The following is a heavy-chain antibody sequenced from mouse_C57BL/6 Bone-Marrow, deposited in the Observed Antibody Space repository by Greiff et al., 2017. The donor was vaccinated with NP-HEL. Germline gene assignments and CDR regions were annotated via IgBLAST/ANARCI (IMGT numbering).Heavy chain of an antibody. J-gene: IGHJ2*01. Sequence: EVMLVESGGGLVQPGGSLKLSCGASGFTFSDYYMYWVRQTPEKRLEWVAYISNGGGSTYYPDTVKGRFTISRDNAKNTLYLQMSRLKSEDTAMYYCARHHGSFYFDYWGQGTTLTVSS. CDR2: ISNGGGST. D-gene: IGHD1-1*01. V-gene: IGHV5-12*01. CDR3: ARHHGSFYFDY. CDR1: GFTFSDYY.